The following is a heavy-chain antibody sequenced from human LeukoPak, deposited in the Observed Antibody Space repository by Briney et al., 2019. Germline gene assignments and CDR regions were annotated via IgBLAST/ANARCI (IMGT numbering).Heavy chain of an antibody. V-gene: IGHV3-21*01. CDR1: GFTFSTYS. Sequence: GGSLRLSCAASGFTFSTYSMNWVRQAPGKGLEWVSSISLSSTYIYYADSVKGRFTISRDNAKNSLYLQMNSLRAEDTAVYYRARRGMVRGGPVDYWGQGTLVTVSS. J-gene: IGHJ4*02. D-gene: IGHD3-10*01. CDR2: ISLSSTYI. CDR3: ARRGMVRGGPVDY.